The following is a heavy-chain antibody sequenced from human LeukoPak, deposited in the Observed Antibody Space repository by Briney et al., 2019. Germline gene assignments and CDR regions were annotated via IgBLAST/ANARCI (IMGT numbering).Heavy chain of an antibody. V-gene: IGHV1-18*01. J-gene: IGHJ4*02. Sequence: ASVKVSCKASGYTFTSYGISWVRQAPGQGLEWMGWISGSNGNTNNAQKVQGRVTMTTDTSTSTAYMELRSLRSDDTAVYYCARYPLSYSSNWHYYFDYWGQGTLLTVSS. CDR2: ISGSNGNT. D-gene: IGHD6-13*01. CDR3: ARYPLSYSSNWHYYFDY. CDR1: GYTFTSYG.